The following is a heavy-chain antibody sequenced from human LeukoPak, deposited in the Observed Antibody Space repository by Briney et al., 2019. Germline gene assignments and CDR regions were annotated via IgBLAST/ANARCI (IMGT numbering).Heavy chain of an antibody. CDR1: GYTFTGFY. Sequence: ASVKVSCKASGYTFTGFYIHWVRQAPGQGLEWMGWIYSDSGDTNYAQKFQGWVTMTRDTSISTAYMELSRLTSDDTAVYYCARGRDTVVADFDYWGQGTLVTVSS. CDR3: ARGRDTVVADFDY. CDR2: IYSDSGDT. V-gene: IGHV1-2*04. D-gene: IGHD4-23*01. J-gene: IGHJ4*02.